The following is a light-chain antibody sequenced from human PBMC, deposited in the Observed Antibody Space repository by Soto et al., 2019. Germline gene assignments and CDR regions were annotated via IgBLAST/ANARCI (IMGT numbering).Light chain of an antibody. CDR2: DAS. V-gene: IGKV1-5*01. Sequence: DIQMSQSPSALAGSVGYIVTITCQSSQTISNWLAWYQQKPGKAPKLLIYDASSLESGVPSRFSGSGSGKEFTLTISSLQPDDFATYYCQQYNSYPKFGQGTKVDIK. CDR1: QTISNW. J-gene: IGKJ1*01. CDR3: QQYNSYPK.